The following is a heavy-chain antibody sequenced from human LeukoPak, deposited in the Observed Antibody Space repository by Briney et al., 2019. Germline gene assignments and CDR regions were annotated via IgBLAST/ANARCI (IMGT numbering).Heavy chain of an antibody. V-gene: IGHV4-59*12. D-gene: IGHD6-19*01. CDR3: ARDVGSGWSDGAYYFDY. J-gene: IGHJ4*02. CDR2: IYYSGST. Sequence: SETLSLTCTVSGGSISSYYWSWIRQPPGKGLEWIGYIYYSGSTNYNPSPKSRVTISVDTSKNQFSLKLSSVTAADTAVYYCARDVGSGWSDGAYYFDYWGQGTLVTVSS. CDR1: GGSISSYY.